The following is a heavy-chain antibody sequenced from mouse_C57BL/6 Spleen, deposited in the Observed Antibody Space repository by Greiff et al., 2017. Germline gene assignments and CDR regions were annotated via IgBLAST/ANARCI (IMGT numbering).Heavy chain of an antibody. D-gene: IGHD1-1*01. CDR3: ARGVHGSPFAY. J-gene: IGHJ3*01. CDR2: FHPYNDDT. V-gene: IGHV1-47*01. Sequence: VQLQQSGAELVKPGASLKMSCSASGYTFTTYPIEWMKQTHGKSLEWIGNFHPYNDDTKYNEKFKGKATLTVEKSSSTVYLELSRLTSDAAAVYYCARGVHGSPFAYWGQGTLVTVSA. CDR1: GYTFTTYP.